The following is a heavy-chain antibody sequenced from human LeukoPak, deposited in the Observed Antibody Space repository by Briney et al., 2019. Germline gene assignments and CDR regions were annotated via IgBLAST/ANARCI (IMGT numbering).Heavy chain of an antibody. CDR1: GGSFSGYY. V-gene: IGHV4-34*01. J-gene: IGHJ4*02. Sequence: PSETPSLTCAVYGGSFSGYYWSWIRQPPGKGLEWIGEINHSGSTNYNPSLKSRVTISVDTSKNQFSLKLSSVTAADTAVYYCARASLKPDYWGQGTLVTVSS. CDR2: INHSGST. CDR3: ARASLKPDY.